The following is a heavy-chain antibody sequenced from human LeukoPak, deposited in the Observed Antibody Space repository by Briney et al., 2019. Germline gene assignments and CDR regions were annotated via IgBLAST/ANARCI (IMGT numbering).Heavy chain of an antibody. V-gene: IGHV1-18*01. CDR1: GYTFDTYG. CDR2: ISANNGKT. J-gene: IGHJ5*02. Sequence: ASVRVSCKASGYTFDTYGFCWVRQAPGHGLEWMGWISANNGKTDFAQKFQGRVTLTTDTSTTTAYMELTGLRPDDTAVYYCAKVAGDRLDSWGQGTLVTVSS. D-gene: IGHD6-19*01. CDR3: AKVAGDRLDS.